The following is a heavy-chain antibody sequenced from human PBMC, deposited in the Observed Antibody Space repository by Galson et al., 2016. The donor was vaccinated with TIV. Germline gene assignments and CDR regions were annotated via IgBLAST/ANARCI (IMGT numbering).Heavy chain of an antibody. CDR1: GDNFNSYA. CDR3: AISSRRDRYGHTNWFDP. Sequence: SVKVSCKASGDNFNSYAINWVRQAPGQGLEWVGRALPMFGTSNYAEEFQDRVTITADESMSTAYMELSSLTSDDTSVYYCAISSRRDRYGHTNWFDPWCQG. D-gene: IGHD5-24*01. V-gene: IGHV1-69*13. CDR2: ALPMFGTS. J-gene: IGHJ5*02.